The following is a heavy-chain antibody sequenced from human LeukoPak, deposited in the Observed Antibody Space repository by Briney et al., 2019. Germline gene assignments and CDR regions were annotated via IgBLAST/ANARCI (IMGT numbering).Heavy chain of an antibody. CDR1: GGSFSGYY. J-gene: IGHJ6*03. D-gene: IGHD6-13*01. CDR2: INHSGST. CDR3: ARRGAYSSSWWGDYYYMDV. Sequence: SETLSLTCAVYGGSFSGYYWSWIRQPPGKGLEWIGEINHSGSTNYNPSLKSRVTISVDTSKNQFSLKLSSVTAADTAVYYCARRGAYSSSWWGDYYYMDVWGKGTTVTISS. V-gene: IGHV4-34*01.